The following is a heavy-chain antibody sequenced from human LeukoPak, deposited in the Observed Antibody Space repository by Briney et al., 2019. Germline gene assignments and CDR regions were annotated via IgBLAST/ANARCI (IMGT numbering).Heavy chain of an antibody. V-gene: IGHV1-24*01. Sequence: ASVKVSCKVSGYTLTELSMHWVRQAPGKGLEWMGGFDPEDGETIYAQKFQGRVTMTEDTSTDTAYMELSSLRSEDTAVYYCARSPTKCVNEDYWGQGTLVTVSS. CDR2: FDPEDGET. D-gene: IGHD1-1*01. J-gene: IGHJ4*02. CDR3: ARSPTKCVNEDY. CDR1: GYTLTELS.